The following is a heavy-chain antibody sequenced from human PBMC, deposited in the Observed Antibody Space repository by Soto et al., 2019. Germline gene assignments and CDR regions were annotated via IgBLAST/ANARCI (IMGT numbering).Heavy chain of an antibody. CDR3: ARDWGVYDILTGYYDY. J-gene: IGHJ4*02. CDR2: ISYDGSNK. V-gene: IGHV3-30-3*01. D-gene: IGHD3-9*01. Sequence: GGSLRLSCAASGFTFSSYAMHWFRQGPGKGLEWVAVISYDGSNKYYADSVKGRFTISRDNSKNTLYLQMNSLRAEDTAVYYCARDWGVYDILTGYYDYWGQGTLVTVSS. CDR1: GFTFSSYA.